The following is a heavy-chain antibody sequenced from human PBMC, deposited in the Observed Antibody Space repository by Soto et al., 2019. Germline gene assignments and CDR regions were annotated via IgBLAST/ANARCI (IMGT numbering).Heavy chain of an antibody. CDR3: ARGARRRGYYYGMDV. Sequence: VSVKVSCKASGYTFTGYYMHWVRQAPGQGLEWMGWINPNSGGTNYAQKFQGWVTMTRDTSISTAYMELSRLRSDDTAVYYCARGARRRGYYYGMDVWGQGTTVTVSS. CDR1: GYTFTGYY. D-gene: IGHD6-6*01. J-gene: IGHJ6*02. CDR2: INPNSGGT. V-gene: IGHV1-2*04.